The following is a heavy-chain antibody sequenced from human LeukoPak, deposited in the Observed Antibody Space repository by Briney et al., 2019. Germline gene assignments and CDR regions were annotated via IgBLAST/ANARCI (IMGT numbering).Heavy chain of an antibody. CDR2: IYYNGNT. Sequence: SQTLSLTCTVSGGSISSGTYYWSWIRQHPGKGLEWIGYIYYNGNTYYNPSLKGRLTISADTSKNQFSLKLSSVTAADTAVYYCARAGFYYDSSGLLDHWGQGTLVTVSS. CDR3: ARAGFYYDSSGLLDH. V-gene: IGHV4-31*03. J-gene: IGHJ4*02. CDR1: GGSISSGTYY. D-gene: IGHD3-22*01.